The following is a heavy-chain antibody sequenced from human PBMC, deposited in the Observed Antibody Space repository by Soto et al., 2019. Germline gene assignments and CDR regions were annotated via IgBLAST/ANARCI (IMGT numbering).Heavy chain of an antibody. Sequence: ALVKVSCKASGYTFTDYYMHWVRQAPGQGLEWVGLINPSGGSTKYAQKCQGRVTMTRDTSTNTVYMELSRLRSEGTAVYYCARDLKPSSRVFGVETTAALDLWVQGTMVTVSS. CDR3: ARDLKPSSRVFGVETTAALDL. V-gene: IGHV1-46*01. J-gene: IGHJ3*01. CDR2: INPSGGST. CDR1: GYTFTDYY. D-gene: IGHD3-3*01.